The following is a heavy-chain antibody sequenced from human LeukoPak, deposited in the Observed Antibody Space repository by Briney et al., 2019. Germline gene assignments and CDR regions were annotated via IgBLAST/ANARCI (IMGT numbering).Heavy chain of an antibody. V-gene: IGHV1-2*02. D-gene: IGHD2-21*02. Sequence: ASVKVSCKATGHMFTDYYIHWVRQAPGQGREWMGWMNIDSGATKYAQKFQGRVTMTRDTSISTAFMDLTRLRSDDTAVYYCARDSKVTRTSFDSWGQGTLVTVSS. CDR1: GHMFTDYY. CDR3: ARDSKVTRTSFDS. J-gene: IGHJ4*02. CDR2: MNIDSGAT.